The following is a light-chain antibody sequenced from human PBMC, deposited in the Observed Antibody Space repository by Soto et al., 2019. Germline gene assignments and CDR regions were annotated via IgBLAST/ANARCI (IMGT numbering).Light chain of an antibody. J-gene: IGLJ3*02. V-gene: IGLV2-14*01. CDR1: SSDVGGYNY. CDR3: SSYTSSSTRV. Sequence: QSARTQPASVSGSPGQSITNSCTGTSSDVGGYNYVSWYQQHPGKAPKLMIYEVSNRPSGVSNRFSGSKSGNTASLTISGLPAEDEADYYCSSYTSSSTRVFGGATQLTVL. CDR2: EVS.